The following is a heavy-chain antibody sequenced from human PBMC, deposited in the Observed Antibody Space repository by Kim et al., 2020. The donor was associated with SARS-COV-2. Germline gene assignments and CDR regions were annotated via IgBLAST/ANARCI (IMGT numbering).Heavy chain of an antibody. Sequence: GGSLRLSCAASGFTFSSYGMHWVRQAPGKGLEWVAVISYDGSNKYYADSVKGRFTISSDNSKNTLYLQMNSLRAEDTAVYYCAKVGVAGAVGATTLFDYWGQGTLVTVSS. CDR2: ISYDGSNK. V-gene: IGHV3-30*18. CDR3: AKVGVAGAVGATTLFDY. J-gene: IGHJ4*02. CDR1: GFTFSSYG. D-gene: IGHD1-26*01.